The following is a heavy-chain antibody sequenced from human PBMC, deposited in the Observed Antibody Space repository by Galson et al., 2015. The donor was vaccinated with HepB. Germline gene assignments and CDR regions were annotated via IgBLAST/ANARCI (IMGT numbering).Heavy chain of an antibody. CDR1: GFTFSSYT. Sequence: SLRLSCAASGFTFSSYTMNWVRQAPGKGLEWISSISSSSNYIYYADSVKGRFTISRDNAKNSLYLQMNSLRAEDTAVYYCARENIYASSDYGAFDNWGQGTLVAVSS. CDR2: ISSSSNYI. D-gene: IGHD3-22*01. V-gene: IGHV3-21*01. CDR3: ARENIYASSDYGAFDN. J-gene: IGHJ4*02.